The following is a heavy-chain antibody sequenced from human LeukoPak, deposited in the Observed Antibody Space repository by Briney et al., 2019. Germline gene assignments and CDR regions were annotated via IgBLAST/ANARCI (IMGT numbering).Heavy chain of an antibody. CDR2: TNHSGDT. D-gene: IGHD3-10*01. J-gene: IGHJ4*02. CDR3: AIQWFGEFDY. Sequence: PSETLSLTCAVYGGSLSYYYCNWIRQPPGKGLEWIGETNHSGDTKYNPSLKSRVTISVDTSKNQCSLKLTSVTAADTAVYYCAIQWFGEFDYWGQGSLVTVSS. CDR1: GGSLSYYY. V-gene: IGHV4-34*01.